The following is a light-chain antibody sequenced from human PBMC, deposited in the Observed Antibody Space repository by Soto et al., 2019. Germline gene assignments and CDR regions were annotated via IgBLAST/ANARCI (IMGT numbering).Light chain of an antibody. CDR3: QTYDKPPWT. V-gene: IGKV1-27*01. CDR2: GPS. CDR1: RYIYTH. J-gene: IGKJ1*01. Sequence: DIQMTQSPSSLSASVGDRVTITCRASRYIYTHLSWYQQKPGYSPRLLVYGPSTLQWVFASRVSARGSWTQFILTISTLQTEHVATCDCQTYDKPPWTFGTGTRV.